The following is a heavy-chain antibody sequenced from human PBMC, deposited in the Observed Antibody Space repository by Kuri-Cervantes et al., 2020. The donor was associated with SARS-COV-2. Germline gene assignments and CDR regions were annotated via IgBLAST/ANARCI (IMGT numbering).Heavy chain of an antibody. Sequence: GGSLRLSCAASGFTFSSYGMHWVRQAPGKGLEWVAVISYDGSNKYYADSVKGRFTISRDNSKNTLYLQMNSLRAEDTAVYYCAKGQSARYYDSSGLFDYWGQGTLVTVSS. CDR1: GFTFSSYG. V-gene: IGHV3-30*18. D-gene: IGHD3-22*01. CDR3: AKGQSARYYDSSGLFDY. J-gene: IGHJ4*02. CDR2: ISYDGSNK.